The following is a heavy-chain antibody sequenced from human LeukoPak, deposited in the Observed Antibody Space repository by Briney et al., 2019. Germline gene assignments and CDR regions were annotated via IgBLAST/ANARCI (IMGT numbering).Heavy chain of an antibody. D-gene: IGHD3-22*01. CDR2: ISGSGGST. CDR3: AKSDDSSGYWGGYFDY. J-gene: IGHJ4*02. V-gene: IGHV3-23*01. Sequence: GGSLRLSCAASGFTFSSYGMHWVRQAPGKGLEWVSTISGSGGSTYYADFLKGRFTISRDNSKNTMYLQMNSLRAEDTAIYYCAKSDDSSGYWGGYFDYWGQGTLVTVSS. CDR1: GFTFSSYG.